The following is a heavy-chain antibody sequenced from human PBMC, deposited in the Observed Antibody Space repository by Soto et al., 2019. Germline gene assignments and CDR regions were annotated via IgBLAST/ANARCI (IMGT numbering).Heavy chain of an antibody. CDR3: AKDTTGTTGGYYYMDV. V-gene: IGHV3-9*01. D-gene: IGHD1-1*01. J-gene: IGHJ6*03. Sequence: GGSLRLSCAASGFTFDDYAMHWVRQAPGKGLEWVSGISWNSGSIGYADSVKGRFTISRDNAKNSLYLQMNSLRAEDTALYYCAKDTTGTTGGYYYMDVWGKGTTVTVSS. CDR1: GFTFDDYA. CDR2: ISWNSGSI.